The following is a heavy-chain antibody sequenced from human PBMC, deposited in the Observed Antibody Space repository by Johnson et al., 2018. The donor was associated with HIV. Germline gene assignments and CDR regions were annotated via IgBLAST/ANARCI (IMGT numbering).Heavy chain of an antibody. CDR3: ARELGSGWGETADAFDI. J-gene: IGHJ3*02. CDR2: ISYDGSNK. Sequence: QVQLVESGGGLVQPGDSLRLLCAASEFTFSGYAMHWVRQAPGKGLEWVAVISYDGSNKYYADSVKGRFTISRDNSKNTRYLQLNSLRAEDTAVYYCARELGSGWGETADAFDIWGQGTMVTVSS. CDR1: EFTFSGYA. D-gene: IGHD6-19*01. V-gene: IGHV3-30*04.